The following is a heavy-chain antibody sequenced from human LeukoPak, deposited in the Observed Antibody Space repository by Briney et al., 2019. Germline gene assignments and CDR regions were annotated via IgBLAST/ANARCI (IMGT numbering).Heavy chain of an antibody. Sequence: GASVKVSCKASGYTFTSYAMNWVRQAPGQGLECLGGINTNTWNPTYAQGFTGRYVFSFDTSVSMAYLQITSLTAEDTAIYYCARSRRVVVPSSLNAADDYYYYMDVWGKGTTVTVSS. J-gene: IGHJ6*03. CDR3: ARSRRVVVPSSLNAADDYYYYMDV. CDR2: INTNTWNP. D-gene: IGHD2-21*02. V-gene: IGHV7-4-1*04. CDR1: GYTFTSYA.